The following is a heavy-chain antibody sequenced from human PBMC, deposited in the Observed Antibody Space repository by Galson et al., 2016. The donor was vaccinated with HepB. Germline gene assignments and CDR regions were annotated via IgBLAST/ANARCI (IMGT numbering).Heavy chain of an antibody. CDR2: VFYDGGKK. CDR3: ARGGGRPTGDAFDV. D-gene: IGHD2-15*01. Sequence: SLRLSCAASGFGFSNNVMHWVRQAPGKGLEWVAIVFYDGGKKYYADSVKGRFTISRDNFENAVYLEMNNLRAEDTVVYYCARGGGRPTGDAFDVWGLGTMVTVSS. V-gene: IGHV3-33*01. J-gene: IGHJ3*01. CDR1: GFGFSNNV.